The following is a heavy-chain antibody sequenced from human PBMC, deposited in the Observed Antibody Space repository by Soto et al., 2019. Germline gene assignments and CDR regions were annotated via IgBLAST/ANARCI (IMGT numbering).Heavy chain of an antibody. CDR2: ISAYNGNT. CDR3: VRDIIFGVAPGYYYYYGMDV. V-gene: IGHV1-18*01. J-gene: IGHJ6*02. Sequence: ASVKVSCKASGYTFTSYGISWVRQAPGQGLDWMGWISAYNGNTNYAQKLQGRVTMTTDTSTSTVYMELRSLRSDDTAVYYCVRDIIFGVAPGYYYYYGMDVWG. CDR1: GYTFTSYG. D-gene: IGHD3-3*02.